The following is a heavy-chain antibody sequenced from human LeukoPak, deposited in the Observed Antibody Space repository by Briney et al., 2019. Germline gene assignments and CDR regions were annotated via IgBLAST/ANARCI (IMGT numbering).Heavy chain of an antibody. J-gene: IGHJ3*02. V-gene: IGHV3-64*01. CDR3: ARETRRGDAFDI. CDR1: GFTFSNYA. D-gene: IGHD3-16*01. CDR2: TSSNGGST. Sequence: PGGSLRLSCAASGFTFSNYAMHWVRQAPGKRLEYVSATSSNGGSTYYANSVKGRFTISRDKSKNTVYLKMGSLRAEDMAVYYCARETRRGDAFDIWGQGTMVTVSS.